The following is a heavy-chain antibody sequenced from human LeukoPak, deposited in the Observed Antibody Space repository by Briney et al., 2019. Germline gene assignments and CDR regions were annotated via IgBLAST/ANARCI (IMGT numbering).Heavy chain of an antibody. V-gene: IGHV3-23*01. CDR2: ISRSGGST. D-gene: IGHD4-11*01. J-gene: IGHJ5*02. Sequence: GGSLRLSCAASGFTFDDYAMRWVRQAPGKGLEWVSAISRSGGSTYYADSVKGRFTISRNHSRNTLYLQMNSLRAEDTAVYSCAKSVAYSNYSAGWFDTWGQETLVTVSS. CDR3: AKSVAYSNYSAGWFDT. CDR1: GFTFDDYA.